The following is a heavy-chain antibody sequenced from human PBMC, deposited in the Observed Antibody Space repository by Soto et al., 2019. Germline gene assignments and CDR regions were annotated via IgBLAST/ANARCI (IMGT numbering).Heavy chain of an antibody. CDR3: ARAGLGYCSGGSCYANTYTSDY. J-gene: IGHJ4*02. V-gene: IGHV1-69*01. Sequence: QVQLVQSGAEVKKPGSSVKVSCKASGGTFSSYAISWVRQAPGQGLEWMGGIIPIFGTANYAQKFQGRVTITADESTSTAYTELSSLRSEDTAVYYCARAGLGYCSGGSCYANTYTSDYWGQGTLVTVSS. CDR2: IIPIFGTA. CDR1: GGTFSSYA. D-gene: IGHD2-15*01.